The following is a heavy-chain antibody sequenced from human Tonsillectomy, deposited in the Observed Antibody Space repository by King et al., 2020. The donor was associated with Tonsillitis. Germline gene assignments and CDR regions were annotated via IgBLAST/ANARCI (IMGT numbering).Heavy chain of an antibody. CDR1: GFSLSNARMG. CDR2: IFSNDEK. J-gene: IGHJ6*04. V-gene: IGHV2-26*01. Sequence: VTLKESGPVLVKPTETLTLTCTVSGFSLSNARMGVSWIRQPPGKALEWLAHIFSNDEKSYSTSLKSRLTISKDTSKSQVVLTMTHMDPVDPATYYCTRLTIFRVVTTNSAMDVGGKGTTVTASS. CDR3: TRLTIFRVVTTNSAMDV. D-gene: IGHD3-3*01.